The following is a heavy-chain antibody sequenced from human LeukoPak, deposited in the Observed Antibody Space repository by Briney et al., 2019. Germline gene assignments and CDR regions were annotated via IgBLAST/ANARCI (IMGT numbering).Heavy chain of an antibody. V-gene: IGHV3-74*01. J-gene: IGHJ4*02. CDR3: VRDTSYYGSGPHFDY. Sequence: GGSLRLSCAASGFSFGSHWMHWVRLAPGEGLVLVSRINTDGSTTTYADSVKGRFTISRDNAKNTLFLQMNSLRADDTAVYYCVRDTSYYGSGPHFDYWGQGTLVTVSS. CDR1: GFSFGSHW. D-gene: IGHD3-10*01. CDR2: INTDGSTT.